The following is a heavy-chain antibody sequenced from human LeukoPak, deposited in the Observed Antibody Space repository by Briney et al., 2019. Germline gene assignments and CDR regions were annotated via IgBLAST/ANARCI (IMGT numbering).Heavy chain of an antibody. V-gene: IGHV7-4-1*02. Sequence: GASVTASCTASGYTFTSYAMNWVRQAPGQGLEWMGWINTNTGNPTYAQGFTGRFVFSLDTSVSTAYLQISSLKAEDTAVYYCARALKLAVAGKGGDYWGQGTLVTVSS. CDR2: INTNTGNP. CDR1: GYTFTSYA. D-gene: IGHD6-19*01. CDR3: ARALKLAVAGKGGDY. J-gene: IGHJ4*02.